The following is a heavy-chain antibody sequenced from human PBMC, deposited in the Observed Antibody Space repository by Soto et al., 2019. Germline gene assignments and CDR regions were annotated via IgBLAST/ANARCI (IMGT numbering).Heavy chain of an antibody. Sequence: EVQLVESGGGLVQPGGSLRLSCAASGFTFSSYSMNWVRQAPGKGLEWVSYISSSSSTIYYADSVKGRFTISRDNAKNSRYLQMNILRREDTAVYYCARDYYYGSGSYYKHYYYYMDVWGKGTTVTVCS. CDR1: GFTFSSYS. CDR3: ARDYYYGSGSYYKHYYYYMDV. V-gene: IGHV3-48*01. J-gene: IGHJ6*03. CDR2: ISSSSSTI. D-gene: IGHD3-10*01.